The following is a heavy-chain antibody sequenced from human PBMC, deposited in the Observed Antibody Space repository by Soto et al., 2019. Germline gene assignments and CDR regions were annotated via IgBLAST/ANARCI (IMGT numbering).Heavy chain of an antibody. Sequence: QVQLVESGGGVVQPGRSLRLSCAASGFTFSSYGMHWVRQAPGKGLEWVAVISYDGSNKYYADSVKGRFTISRDNSKNTLYLQMNSLRAEDTAVYYCAKEMGGYYYDSSGYSSYYGMDVWGQGTTVTVSS. J-gene: IGHJ6*02. CDR2: ISYDGSNK. D-gene: IGHD3-22*01. V-gene: IGHV3-30*18. CDR3: AKEMGGYYYDSSGYSSYYGMDV. CDR1: GFTFSSYG.